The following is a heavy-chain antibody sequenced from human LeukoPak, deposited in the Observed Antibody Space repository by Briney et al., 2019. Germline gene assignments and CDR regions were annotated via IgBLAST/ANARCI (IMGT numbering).Heavy chain of an antibody. Sequence: GASVKVSCKASGYTFTGYYMHWVRQAPGQGLEWMGRINPNSGGTDYAQKFQGRVTITRDTSASTAYMELSSLRSEDTAVYYRARVLGYYYDSSALGYWGQGTLVTVSS. D-gene: IGHD3-22*01. V-gene: IGHV1-2*06. CDR1: GYTFTGYY. CDR3: ARVLGYYYDSSALGY. CDR2: INPNSGGT. J-gene: IGHJ4*02.